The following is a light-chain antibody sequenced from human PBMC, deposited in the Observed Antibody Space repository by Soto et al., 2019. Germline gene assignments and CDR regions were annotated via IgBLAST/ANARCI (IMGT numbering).Light chain of an antibody. Sequence: QPALTQPASVSGSPGQSITISCTGTSSDVGSYDLVSWYQQHPGKAPKLMIYEGMKRPPGVSNRFSGSKSGNTASLTISGLQAEDEADYYCCSYAGSSTWVFGGGTKLTVL. V-gene: IGLV2-23*01. CDR2: EGM. CDR1: SSDVGSYDL. J-gene: IGLJ3*02. CDR3: CSYAGSSTWV.